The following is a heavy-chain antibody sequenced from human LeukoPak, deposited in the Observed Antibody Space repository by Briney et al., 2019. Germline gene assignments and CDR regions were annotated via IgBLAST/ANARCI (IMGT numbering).Heavy chain of an antibody. CDR1: GYTFTGYY. V-gene: IGHV1-2*02. CDR3: ARVDSSGWSVDY. J-gene: IGHJ4*02. CDR2: INPNSGGA. D-gene: IGHD6-19*01. Sequence: ASVKVSCKASGYTFTGYYMHWVRQAPGQGLEWMGWINPNSGGANYAQKFQGRVTMTRDTSISTAYMELSRLRSDDTAVYYCARVDSSGWSVDYWGQGTLVTVSS.